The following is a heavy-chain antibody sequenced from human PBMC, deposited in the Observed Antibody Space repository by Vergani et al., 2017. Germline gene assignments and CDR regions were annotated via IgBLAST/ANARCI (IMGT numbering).Heavy chain of an antibody. J-gene: IGHJ5*02. V-gene: IGHV1-3*01. CDR2: INAGNGNT. D-gene: IGHD4-17*01. CDR3: ARDLGLSPDYGDSNWFDP. Sequence: QVQLVQSGAEVKKPGASVKVSCKASGYTFTSYAMHWVRQAPGQRLEWMGWINAGNGNTKYSQKFQGRVTITRDTSASTAYMELSSLRSEDTAVYDCARDLGLSPDYGDSNWFDPWGQGTLVTVSS. CDR1: GYTFTSYA.